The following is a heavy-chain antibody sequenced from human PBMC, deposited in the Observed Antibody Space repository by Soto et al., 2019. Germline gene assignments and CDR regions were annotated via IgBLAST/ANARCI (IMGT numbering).Heavy chain of an antibody. CDR3: ARVTMVRGVIGSLGV. Sequence: GGSLRLSCAASGFTFSSYEMNWVRQAPGKGLEWVSYISSSGSTIYYADSVKGRFTISRDNAKNSLYLQMNSLSAEDTAVYYCARVTMVRGVIGSLGVWGQGTTVTVSS. CDR1: GFTFSSYE. CDR2: ISSSGSTI. V-gene: IGHV3-48*03. D-gene: IGHD3-10*01. J-gene: IGHJ6*02.